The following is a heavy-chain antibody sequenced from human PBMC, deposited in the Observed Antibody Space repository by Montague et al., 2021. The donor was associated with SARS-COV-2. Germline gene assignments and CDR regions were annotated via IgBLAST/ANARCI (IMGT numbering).Heavy chain of an antibody. Sequence: SETLSLTCAVSDGSISSSNWWSWVRQPPGKGLEWIGEIFHSGNTNYNPSLKSRVTISIDKSKNQFSLKLRSVTAADTAIYFCAGSSIAGGQHWFDPWGQGSLVTVSS. V-gene: IGHV4-4*02. CDR3: AGSSIAGGQHWFDP. J-gene: IGHJ5*02. CDR2: IFHSGNT. D-gene: IGHD6-6*01. CDR1: DGSISSSNW.